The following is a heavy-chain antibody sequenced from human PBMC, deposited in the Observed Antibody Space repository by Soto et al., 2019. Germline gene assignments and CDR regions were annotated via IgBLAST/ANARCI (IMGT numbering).Heavy chain of an antibody. CDR1: GFTFTSYA. CDR2: IIGSGGDT. D-gene: IGHD3-3*01. J-gene: IGHJ4*02. V-gene: IGHV3-23*01. CDR3: AKHDFWTLYNTGLDS. Sequence: GGSLRLSCSASGFTFTSYAMSWVRQAPGKGLEWVSGIIGSGGDTKSADSVKGRFTISRDNFKNMLYLQMNSLRSEDTAVYYCAKHDFWTLYNTGLDSWGQGTLVTVSS.